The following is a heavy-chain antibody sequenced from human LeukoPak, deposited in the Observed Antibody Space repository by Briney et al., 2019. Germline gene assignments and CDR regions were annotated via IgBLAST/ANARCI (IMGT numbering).Heavy chain of an antibody. CDR3: ATRFPRYSSSWYSGTGAVDY. V-gene: IGHV1-24*01. CDR2: FDPEDGET. J-gene: IGHJ4*02. Sequence: ASVKVSCKVSGYTLTELSMHWVRQAPGKGLEWMGGFDPEDGETIYAQKFQGRVTMTEDTSTDTAYMELSSLRSEDTAVYYCATRFPRYSSSWYSGTGAVDYWGQGTLATVSS. D-gene: IGHD6-13*01. CDR1: GYTLTELS.